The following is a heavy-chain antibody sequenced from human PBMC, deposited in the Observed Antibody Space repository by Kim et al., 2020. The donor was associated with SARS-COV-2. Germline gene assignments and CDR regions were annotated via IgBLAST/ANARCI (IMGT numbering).Heavy chain of an antibody. V-gene: IGHV3-9*01. J-gene: IGHJ4*02. CDR3: ASWSGYDWGGGDFDY. CDR2: ISWNSGSI. CDR1: GFTFGDYA. Sequence: GGSLRLSCAASGFTFGDYAMHWVRQAPGKGLEWVSGISWNSGSIGYADSVKGRFTISRDNAKNSLYLQMNSLRAEDTALYYCASWSGYDWGGGDFDYWGQGTLVTVSS. D-gene: IGHD5-12*01.